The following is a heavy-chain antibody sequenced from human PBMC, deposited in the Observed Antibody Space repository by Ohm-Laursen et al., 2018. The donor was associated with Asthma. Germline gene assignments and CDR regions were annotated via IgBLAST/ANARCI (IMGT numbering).Heavy chain of an antibody. CDR2: IYHSGSA. Sequence: TLSLTCTVSGGSISSGGYYWSWIRQYPGKGLEWIGYIYHSGSAYYNPSLESRLTMSVDTSQNHFSLKLRSVTAADTAVYYCARAESALGHAPYGTDVWGQGTTVTVSS. CDR1: GGSISSGGYY. J-gene: IGHJ6*02. V-gene: IGHV4-31*02. D-gene: IGHD3-16*01. CDR3: ARAESALGHAPYGTDV.